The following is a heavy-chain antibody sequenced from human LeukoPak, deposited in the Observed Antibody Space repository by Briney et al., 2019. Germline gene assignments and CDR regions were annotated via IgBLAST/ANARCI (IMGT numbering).Heavy chain of an antibody. Sequence: SETLSLTCAVYGGSFSGYYWSWIRQPPGKGLEWIGYIYATGSTNYNPSLKSRVTISVDTSKNQFSLNLRSVTAADTAVYYCARHGSVRSPLGPWGQGTLVTVSS. D-gene: IGHD3-10*01. CDR1: GGSFSGYY. J-gene: IGHJ5*02. V-gene: IGHV4-4*09. CDR3: ARHGSVRSPLGP. CDR2: IYATGST.